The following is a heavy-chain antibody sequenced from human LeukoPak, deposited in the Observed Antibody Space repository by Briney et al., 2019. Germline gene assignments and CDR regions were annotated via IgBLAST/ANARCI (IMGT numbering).Heavy chain of an antibody. J-gene: IGHJ3*02. CDR3: ARDMGITRVRGVIPHDAVDI. CDR2: ISSSNSYI. D-gene: IGHD3-10*01. Sequence: PGGSLRLSCAASGFTFSPYSMCWVRQAPGKGLEWVSCISSSNSYIYYADSVKGRFTISRDNAKNTLYVQMNSLRVEDTAIYYCARDMGITRVRGVIPHDAVDIWGQGTTVTVSS. CDR1: GFTFSPYS. V-gene: IGHV3-21*04.